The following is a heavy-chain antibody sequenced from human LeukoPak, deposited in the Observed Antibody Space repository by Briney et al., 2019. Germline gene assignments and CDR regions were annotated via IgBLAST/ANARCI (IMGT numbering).Heavy chain of an antibody. CDR3: ARARIAARDYYYYGMDV. Sequence: GGSLRLSCAASGFTLSSNYMSWVRQAPGKGLEWGSVIYSGGSTYYTDCVTGRFPISRDNSKNPLYLQMNRLRAEDTALYYCARARIAARDYYYYGMDVWGQGTTVTVSS. CDR2: IYSGGST. J-gene: IGHJ6*02. V-gene: IGHV3-53*01. D-gene: IGHD6-6*01. CDR1: GFTLSSNY.